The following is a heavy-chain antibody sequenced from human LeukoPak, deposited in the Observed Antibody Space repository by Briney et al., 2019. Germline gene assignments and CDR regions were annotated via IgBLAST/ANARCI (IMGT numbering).Heavy chain of an antibody. CDR2: IYTGGST. D-gene: IGHD3-3*01. Sequence: PSETLSLTCTVSGGSISSYYWSWIRQPAGKGLEWIGRIYTGGSTNYNPSPKSRVTMSVDTSKNQFSLKLSSVTAADTAVYYCARDRDFGVVTPFDYWGQGTLVTVSS. J-gene: IGHJ4*02. CDR3: ARDRDFGVVTPFDY. CDR1: GGSISSYY. V-gene: IGHV4-4*07.